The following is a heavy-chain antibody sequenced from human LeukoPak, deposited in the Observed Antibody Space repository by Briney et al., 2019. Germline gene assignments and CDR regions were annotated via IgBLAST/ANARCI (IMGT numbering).Heavy chain of an antibody. J-gene: IGHJ4*02. CDR3: AKFGGYYYDSSDYYPDY. CDR2: ISGSGGST. CDR1: GFTFSSYA. Sequence: PGGSLRLSCAASGFTFSSYAMSWVRQAPGKGLKWVSTISGSGGSTYYADSVKGRFTISRDNSKNTLYLQMNSLRAEDTAVYYCAKFGGYYYDSSDYYPDYWGQGTLVTVSS. V-gene: IGHV3-23*01. D-gene: IGHD3-22*01.